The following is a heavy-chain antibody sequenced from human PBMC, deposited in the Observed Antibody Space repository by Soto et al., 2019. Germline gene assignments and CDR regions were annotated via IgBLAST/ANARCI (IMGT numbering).Heavy chain of an antibody. CDR1: GGSISSGDYY. J-gene: IGHJ4*02. V-gene: IGHV4-30-4*01. CDR2: IYYSGST. Sequence: SETLSLTCTVSGGSISSGDYYWSWIRQPPGKGLEWIGYIYYSGSTYYNPSLKSRVTISVDTSKNQFSLKLSSVTAADTAVYYCARGYKYYDISTGSYNVLFDYSGQGTLFTVSS. D-gene: IGHD3-9*01. CDR3: ARGYKYYDISTGSYNVLFDY.